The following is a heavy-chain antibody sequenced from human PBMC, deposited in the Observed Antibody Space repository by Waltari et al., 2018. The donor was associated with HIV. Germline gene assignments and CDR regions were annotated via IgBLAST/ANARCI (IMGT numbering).Heavy chain of an antibody. CDR2: VNTANGHT. V-gene: IGHV1-3*05. D-gene: IGHD6-19*01. CDR1: GYSFTSHA. CDR3: AREMSLIRVIAVAMDV. J-gene: IGHJ6*02. Sequence: VQLVQSGAEEKRPGASVKISCKASGYSFTSHAIHWVRQAPGQRLEWVGWVNTANGHTKGSQNVQGRVTITRDTSATTASMELNSLRSEDTAVYYCAREMSLIRVIAVAMDVWGQGTTVTVSS.